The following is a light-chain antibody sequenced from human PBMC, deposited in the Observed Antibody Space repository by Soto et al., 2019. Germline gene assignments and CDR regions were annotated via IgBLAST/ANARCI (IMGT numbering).Light chain of an antibody. CDR3: MQGTHWPWT. J-gene: IGKJ1*01. CDR2: EVS. V-gene: IGKV2-30*02. Sequence: DVVMTQSPLSLPVTLGQPASISCRSSQSLIHSDGNTYLSWFQQRPGQSPRRLIYEVSDRDSGVPDRFTGSGSGTDFPLKISRVEAEDVGVYYCMQGTHWPWTFGQGTEVEIK. CDR1: QSLIHSDGNTY.